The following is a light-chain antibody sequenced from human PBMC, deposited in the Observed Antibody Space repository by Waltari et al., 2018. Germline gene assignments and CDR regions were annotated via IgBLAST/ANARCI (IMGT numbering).Light chain of an antibody. CDR2: IAK. J-gene: IGLJ2*01. V-gene: IGLV1-44*01. CDR1: SPTTGGNT. CDR3: AAWDDSLSGVV. Sequence: QSLLPPPPSASGTPGQRVTISFSGRSPTTGGNTSACYQQVPGAAPKLLIYIAKERPSGVPDRFSGSKSGTSASLAISGLQSEDEALYYCAAWDDSLSGVVFGGGTKLTVL.